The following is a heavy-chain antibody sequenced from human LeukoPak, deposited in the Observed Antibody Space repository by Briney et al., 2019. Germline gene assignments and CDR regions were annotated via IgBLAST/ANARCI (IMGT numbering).Heavy chain of an antibody. CDR3: ARDLLAVPEPSNYGMDV. D-gene: IGHD1-14*01. CDR2: VSSSGTYT. V-gene: IGHV3-11*06. CDR1: GFTFSDYY. J-gene: IGHJ6*02. Sequence: GGSLRLSCAASGFTFSDYYMSWIRQAPGKGLEWVSYVSSSGTYTKYADPVKGRFTISRDNARNSLYPQMNSLRAEDTAVYYCARDLLAVPEPSNYGMDVWGQGTTVTVSS.